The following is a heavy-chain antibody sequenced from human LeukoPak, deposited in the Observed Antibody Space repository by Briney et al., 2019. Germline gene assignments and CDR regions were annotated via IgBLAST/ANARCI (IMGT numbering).Heavy chain of an antibody. J-gene: IGHJ5*02. D-gene: IGHD2-8*01. Sequence: GGSLRLSCAASGFTVSSNYMSWVRQAPGKGLEWVSVIYSGGSTYYADSVKGRFTISRDNSKNTLYLQMNSLRAEDTAVYYCAKDGGYCTNGVCWLDPWGQGTLVTVSS. CDR3: AKDGGYCTNGVCWLDP. V-gene: IGHV3-53*05. CDR2: IYSGGST. CDR1: GFTVSSNY.